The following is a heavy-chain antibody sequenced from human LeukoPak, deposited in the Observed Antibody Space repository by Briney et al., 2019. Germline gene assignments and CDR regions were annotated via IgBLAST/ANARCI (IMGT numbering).Heavy chain of an antibody. CDR2: IKQDGSEK. CDR1: GFTFSSYW. D-gene: IGHD6-13*01. Sequence: GGSLRLSCAASGFTFSSYWMSWVRQAPGKGLEWVANIKQDGSEKYYVDSVKGRFTISRDNAKNSLYLQMNSLRAEDTALYYCARDFAGLYSSSWYYFDYWGQGTLVTVSS. CDR3: ARDFAGLYSSSWYYFDY. V-gene: IGHV3-7*03. J-gene: IGHJ4*02.